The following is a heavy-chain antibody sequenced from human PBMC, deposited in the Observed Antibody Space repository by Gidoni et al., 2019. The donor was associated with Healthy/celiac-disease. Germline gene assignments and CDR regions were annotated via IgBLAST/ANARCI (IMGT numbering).Heavy chain of an antibody. CDR1: GFTFSSYA. Sequence: QVPLVESGGGVVQPGRSLRLSCAASGFTFSSYAMHWVRQAPGKGLEWVAVISYDGSNKYYADSVKGRFTISRDNSKNTLYLQMNSLRAEDTAVYYCARERVYDSSGYYSAFDIWGQGTMVTVSS. D-gene: IGHD3-22*01. J-gene: IGHJ3*02. V-gene: IGHV3-30-3*01. CDR3: ARERVYDSSGYYSAFDI. CDR2: ISYDGSNK.